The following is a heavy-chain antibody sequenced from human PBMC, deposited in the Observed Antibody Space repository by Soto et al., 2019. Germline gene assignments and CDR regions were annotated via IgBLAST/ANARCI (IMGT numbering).Heavy chain of an antibody. V-gene: IGHV3-30*18. Sequence: GGSLRLSCAASGFTFSSYVMHWGRQAPGKGLEWVAVISYDGSNKYYADSVKGRFTISRGNSKNTLYLQMNSLRAEDTAVYYCAKDPYCSSTSCPSGVWGQGTTVTVSS. CDR2: ISYDGSNK. D-gene: IGHD2-2*01. CDR3: AKDPYCSSTSCPSGV. J-gene: IGHJ6*02. CDR1: GFTFSSYV.